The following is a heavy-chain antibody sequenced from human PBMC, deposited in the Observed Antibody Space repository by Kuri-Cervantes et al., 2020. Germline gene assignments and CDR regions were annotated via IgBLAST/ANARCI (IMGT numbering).Heavy chain of an antibody. CDR1: GFTFSNFG. Sequence: GESLKISCAASGFTFSNFGMHWVRQAPGKGLEWVAFIRYDGGNKYYADSVKGRFTISRDNSKNTLFVRVFSLRAEDTAVYYCAKDGTPYGDYPDFHNYYYYMDVWGKGTTVTVSS. J-gene: IGHJ6*03. CDR2: IRYDGGNK. D-gene: IGHD4-17*01. CDR3: AKDGTPYGDYPDFHNYYYYMDV. V-gene: IGHV3-30*02.